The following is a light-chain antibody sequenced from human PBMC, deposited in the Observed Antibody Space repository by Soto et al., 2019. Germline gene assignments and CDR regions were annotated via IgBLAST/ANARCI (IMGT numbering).Light chain of an antibody. CDR2: GNS. Sequence: QCVLTQPPSVSGAPLQRVTISCTGSSSNIGAGYDVHWYQQLPGTAPKLLIYGNSNRPSGVPDRFSGSKSGTSASLAITGLQAEDEADYYCQSYDSSMSGNYVFGTGTKVTVL. CDR3: QSYDSSMSGNYV. J-gene: IGLJ1*01. CDR1: SSNIGAGYD. V-gene: IGLV1-40*01.